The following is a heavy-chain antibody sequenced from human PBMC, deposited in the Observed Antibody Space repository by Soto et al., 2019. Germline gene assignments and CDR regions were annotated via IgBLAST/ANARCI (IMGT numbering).Heavy chain of an antibody. J-gene: IGHJ6*02. V-gene: IGHV1-69*01. CDR1: GGTFNTYT. CDR3: ASLNNWSSGDGRIDV. Sequence: QVQLVQSGAEVKKPGSSVKVSCKASGGTFNTYTISWVRQVPGQGLEWMGGIMPLYAKPTYSHPFLGILTISADDHTSTVYMELSSLRSEDTALYYCASLNNWSSGDGRIDVWGRGTAVSVSS. D-gene: IGHD1-26*01. CDR2: IMPLYAKP.